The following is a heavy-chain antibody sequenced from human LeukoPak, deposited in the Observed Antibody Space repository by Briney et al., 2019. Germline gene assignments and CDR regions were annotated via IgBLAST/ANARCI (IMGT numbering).Heavy chain of an antibody. J-gene: IGHJ4*02. CDR2: ISAYNGDK. CDR3: TRDFSNTSGFKVVVDF. V-gene: IGHV1-18*04. Sequence: GASVKVSCKASGFTFTNYGIAWVRQAPGQGLEWMGWISAYNGDKKYAQNFQGRLSMITDSSMSTAYMELRSLRSDDTAVYYCTRDFSNTSGFKVVVDFWGQGTLVTVSS. CDR1: GFTFTNYG. D-gene: IGHD6-19*01.